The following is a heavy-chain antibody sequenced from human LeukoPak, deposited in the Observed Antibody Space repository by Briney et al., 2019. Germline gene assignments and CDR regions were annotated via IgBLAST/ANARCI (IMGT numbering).Heavy chain of an antibody. D-gene: IGHD3-10*01. J-gene: IGHJ6*02. CDR1: GGSINSYY. CDR3: ARHRFDYGSGSYYGYYYYYGMDV. V-gene: IGHV4-59*01. CDR2: IYYSGST. Sequence: PSETLSLTCTVSGGSINSYYWSWIRQPPGKGLEWIGYIYYSGSTNYNPSLKSRVTISVDTSKNQFSLKLSSVTAADTAVYYCARHRFDYGSGSYYGYYYYYGMDVWGQGTTVTVSS.